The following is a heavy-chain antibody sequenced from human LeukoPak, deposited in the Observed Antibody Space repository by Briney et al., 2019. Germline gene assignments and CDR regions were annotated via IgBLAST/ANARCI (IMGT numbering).Heavy chain of an antibody. J-gene: IGHJ2*01. V-gene: IGHV1-2*02. CDR3: ARDCSSGWDIYWYFDL. Sequence: EASVKVSCKASGYTFTGYYMHWVRQAPGQGLEWMGWINPNSGGTNYAQKFQGRVTMTRDTSISTAYMELSRLRSDDTAVYYCARDCSSGWDIYWYFDLWGRGTLVTVSS. CDR2: INPNSGGT. CDR1: GYTFTGYY. D-gene: IGHD6-19*01.